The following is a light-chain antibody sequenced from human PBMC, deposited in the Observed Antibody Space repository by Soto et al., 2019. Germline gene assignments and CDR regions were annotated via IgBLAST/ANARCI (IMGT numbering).Light chain of an antibody. CDR3: KSYDISLSVSVV. Sequence: QSVLTQPPSVSGAPGQRVTISCTGSSSNIGAGYDVQWYQQLPGADPRLLIFGNTNRPSGVPDRFSGSRSGTSASLAISGLQAEDEADYYCKSYDISLSVSVVFGGGTKLTVL. CDR1: SSNIGAGYD. CDR2: GNT. V-gene: IGLV1-40*01. J-gene: IGLJ2*01.